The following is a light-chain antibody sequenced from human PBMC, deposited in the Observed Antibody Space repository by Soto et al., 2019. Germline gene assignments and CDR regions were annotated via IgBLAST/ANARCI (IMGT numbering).Light chain of an antibody. V-gene: IGKV3-15*01. CDR3: QQYNNWWT. CDR1: QSVSSN. J-gene: IGKJ1*01. CDR2: GAS. Sequence: EIVMTQSPATLSVSPGERATLSCRASQSVSSNLAWYQQKPGQAPTLLLYGASTRGNGIPATFSGSGSGKEFTLTIRSLQSEDFAVSYCQQYNNWWTFGKGTKVDIK.